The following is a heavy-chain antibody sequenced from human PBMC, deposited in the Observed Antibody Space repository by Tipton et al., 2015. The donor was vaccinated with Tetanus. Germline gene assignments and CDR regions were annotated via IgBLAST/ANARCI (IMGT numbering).Heavy chain of an antibody. Sequence: QSGPEVKKPGESLKISCQGSGYPFTAYWIAWVRQLPGKGLEWMGIVYPGDSKTTYSPSFQGQVTISADKSISTAYLQWSSLKASDTAIYYCARRGGTYYRFNWFDPWGQGTLVTVSS. J-gene: IGHJ5*02. D-gene: IGHD1-26*01. CDR1: GYPFTAYW. V-gene: IGHV5-51*01. CDR3: ARRGGTYYRFNWFDP. CDR2: VYPGDSKT.